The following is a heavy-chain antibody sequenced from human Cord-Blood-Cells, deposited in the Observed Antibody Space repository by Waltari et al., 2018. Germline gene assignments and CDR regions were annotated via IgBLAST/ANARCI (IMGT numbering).Heavy chain of an antibody. CDR1: GGSFSGYS. CDR3: ARGELFFGY. J-gene: IGHJ4*02. V-gene: IGHV4-34*01. Sequence: QVQLQQWGAGLLKASETLSLTCAVHGGSFSGYSWSWIRQPPGKGLEWIGAIKHSGSTNYTPTLKSRVTISADTSKNQFSLKLSSVTAAETAVYYCARGELFFGYWGQGTLVTVSS. D-gene: IGHD1-26*01. CDR2: IKHSGST.